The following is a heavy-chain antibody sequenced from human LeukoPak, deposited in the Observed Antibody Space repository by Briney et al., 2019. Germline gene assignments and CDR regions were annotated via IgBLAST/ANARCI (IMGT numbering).Heavy chain of an antibody. J-gene: IGHJ4*02. V-gene: IGHV3-7*01. CDR3: ARDRTVTTFDS. CDR1: GFTFGSYW. D-gene: IGHD4-17*01. Sequence: PGGSLRLSCAASGFTFGSYWKSWVRQAPGKGLEWVANIKQDGSQRYYVDSVKGRFTISRDNAKNSLYLQMISLRVEDTALYYCARDRTVTTFDSWGQGTLVTVSS. CDR2: IKQDGSQR.